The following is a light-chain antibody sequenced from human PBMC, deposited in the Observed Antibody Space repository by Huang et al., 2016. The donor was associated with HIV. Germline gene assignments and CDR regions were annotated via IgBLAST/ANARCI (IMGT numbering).Light chain of an antibody. V-gene: IGKV1-39*01. Sequence: DIQMTQSPTALSASVGDRVSISCRASQSIISYLNWYQQKPGKAPKLLIYSGSTLQSGVPSSFSGSGSGTDFSLTISSLQPEDFATYFCQQSFSVPYTFGQGTKLEIK. CDR1: QSIISY. J-gene: IGKJ2*01. CDR2: SGS. CDR3: QQSFSVPYT.